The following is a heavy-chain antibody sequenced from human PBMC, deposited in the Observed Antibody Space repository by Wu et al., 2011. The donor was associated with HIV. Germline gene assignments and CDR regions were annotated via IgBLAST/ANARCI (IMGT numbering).Heavy chain of an antibody. CDR2: INPNGGGT. D-gene: IGHD3-10*01. CDR1: GYTFTGYY. CDR3: ARDPSGGVDS. V-gene: IGHV1-2*02. Sequence: SGAEVKKPGASVKVSCKASGYTFTGYYVHWVRQAPGQGLEWLGWINPNGGGTNYAQKFQGRVTMTWDTSISTAYMELNRLTFDDTAMYYCARDPSGGVDSWGQGTLVTVSS. J-gene: IGHJ4*02.